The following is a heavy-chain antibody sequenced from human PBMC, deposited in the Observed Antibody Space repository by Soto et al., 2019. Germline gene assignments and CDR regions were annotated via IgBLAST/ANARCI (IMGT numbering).Heavy chain of an antibody. J-gene: IGHJ4*02. V-gene: IGHV4-34*01. CDR1: GGSLSGYY. CDR2: FNHSGDT. CDR3: ARHHVRGRTIAGAAEF. D-gene: IGHD1-26*01. Sequence: QVQLQQWGAGLLKPSETLSLTCAVYGGSLSGYYWSWIRQPPGKALEWIGEFNHSGDTNYNPSLKGPVPLSVDTSKNHPFPNLSSVTAADPAMYFCARHHVRGRTIAGAAEFWGQGTLVTVSS.